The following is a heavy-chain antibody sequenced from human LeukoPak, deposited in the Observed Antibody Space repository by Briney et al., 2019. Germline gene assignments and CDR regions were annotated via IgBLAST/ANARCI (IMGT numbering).Heavy chain of an antibody. Sequence: SETLSLTCSVSGVSISSYYWSWVRQPPGKGLEWIGYIYYSRSNNYNPSLKSQVTISVDTSNNQFSLKLSSVTAADTAVYYCARSPYDSSGYYFDYWGRGTLVTVSS. CDR2: IYYSRSN. J-gene: IGHJ4*02. CDR3: ARSPYDSSGYYFDY. V-gene: IGHV4-59*01. D-gene: IGHD3-22*01. CDR1: GVSISSYY.